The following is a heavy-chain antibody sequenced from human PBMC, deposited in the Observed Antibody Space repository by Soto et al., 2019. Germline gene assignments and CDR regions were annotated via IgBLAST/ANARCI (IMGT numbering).Heavy chain of an antibody. J-gene: IGHJ5*02. Sequence: QVQLQESGPGLVKPSQTLSPTCSVSGGSISSGDYYWSWLRQHPGKGLEWIGYIYYSGSTYYNPSLKSRVTISVDTSKNQFSLKLSSVTAADTAVYYCARWWSGSRQGFDPWGQGTLVTVSS. V-gene: IGHV4-31*03. CDR3: ARWWSGSRQGFDP. CDR1: GGSISSGDYY. CDR2: IYYSGST. D-gene: IGHD3-3*01.